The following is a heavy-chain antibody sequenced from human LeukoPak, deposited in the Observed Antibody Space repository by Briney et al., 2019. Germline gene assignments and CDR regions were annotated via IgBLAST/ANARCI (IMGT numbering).Heavy chain of an antibody. J-gene: IGHJ5*02. CDR1: GFTFSSYA. CDR3: AKDRRSIVGERAWFDP. V-gene: IGHV3-23*01. CDR2: ISGSGGST. D-gene: IGHD1-26*01. Sequence: GGSLRLSCAASGFTFSSYAMSWVRQAPGKGLEWVSAISGSGGSTYYADSVKGRFTISRDNSKNTLYLQMNSLRAEDTAVYYCAKDRRSIVGERAWFDPWGQGTLVTVSS.